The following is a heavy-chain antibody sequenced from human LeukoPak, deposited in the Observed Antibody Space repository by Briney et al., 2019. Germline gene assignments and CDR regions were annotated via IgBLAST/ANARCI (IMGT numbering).Heavy chain of an antibody. Sequence: QSGGSLRLSCAASGFTFSSYGMHWVRQAPGKGLEWVAFIRYDGSNKYYADSVKGRFTISRDNSKNTLYLQMNSLRAEDTAVYYCAKEWRAVAGRLYFDYWGQGTLVTVSS. J-gene: IGHJ4*02. D-gene: IGHD6-19*01. V-gene: IGHV3-30*02. CDR2: IRYDGSNK. CDR1: GFTFSSYG. CDR3: AKEWRAVAGRLYFDY.